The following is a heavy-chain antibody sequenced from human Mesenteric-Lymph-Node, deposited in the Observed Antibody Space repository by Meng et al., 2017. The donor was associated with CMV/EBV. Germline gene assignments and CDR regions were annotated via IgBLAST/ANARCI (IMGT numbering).Heavy chain of an antibody. CDR1: GFTFSSYG. CDR3: ARDHSRYCSSTSCYSGYYYYVMDV. Sequence: GGSLRLSCAASGFTFSSYGMHWVRQAPGKGLEWVAFIQYYGTNNYYADSVKGRFTISRDTSKNTLYLEMNSLGAEDTAVYYCARDHSRYCSSTSCYSGYYYYVMDVWGQGTTVTVSS. V-gene: IGHV3-30*02. J-gene: IGHJ6*02. D-gene: IGHD2-2*01. CDR2: IQYYGTNN.